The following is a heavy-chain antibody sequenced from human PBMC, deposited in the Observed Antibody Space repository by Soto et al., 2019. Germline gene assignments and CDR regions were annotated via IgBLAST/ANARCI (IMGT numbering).Heavy chain of an antibody. CDR2: IHFGGST. D-gene: IGHD3-22*01. CDR1: GGSISDYDHY. V-gene: IGHV4-39*01. CDR3: ARQWFY. Sequence: PSDTLSLTCSVSGGSISDYDHYWGWIRHSPGKGLQWIGSIHFGGSTYYSPSLKSRVTISVDTAKNQFSLKLRFVTAADTAVYYCARQWFYWGQGILVTVSS. J-gene: IGHJ4*02.